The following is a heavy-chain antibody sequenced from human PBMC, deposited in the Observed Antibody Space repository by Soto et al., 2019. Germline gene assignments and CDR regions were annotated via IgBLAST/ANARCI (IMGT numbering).Heavy chain of an antibody. D-gene: IGHD3-16*01. Sequence: PGGSLSLSCAASGFTFTNHWMVWIRPAPGKGLEWVSYISSSSSYTNYADSVKGRFTISRDNAKNSLYLQMNSLRAEDTAVYYCASLSGLRPYGMDVWGQGTTVTVSS. V-gene: IGHV3-11*06. CDR2: ISSSSSYT. J-gene: IGHJ6*02. CDR3: ASLSGLRPYGMDV. CDR1: GFTFTNHW.